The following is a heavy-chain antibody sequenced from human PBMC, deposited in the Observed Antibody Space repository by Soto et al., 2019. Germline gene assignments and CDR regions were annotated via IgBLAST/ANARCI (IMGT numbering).Heavy chain of an antibody. CDR3: ARDVWRCGSHSCDCDGMDV. CDR1: GFTFSTYS. D-gene: IGHD2-15*01. V-gene: IGHV3-30-3*01. J-gene: IGHJ6*02. Sequence: QVQLVESGGGLVQPGRSLRLSCAGSGFTFSTYSVHWFRQAPGKGLEWVAVVSSDGTRRYYADSVKGRFTISRDNSIDTMFMQMNSLRVEDTAVYYCARDVWRCGSHSCDCDGMDVWGQGTPVTVSS. CDR2: VSSDGTRR.